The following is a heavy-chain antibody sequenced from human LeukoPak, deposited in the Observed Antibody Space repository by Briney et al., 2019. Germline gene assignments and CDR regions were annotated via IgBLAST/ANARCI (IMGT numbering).Heavy chain of an antibody. CDR3: AKGGY. V-gene: IGHV3-23*01. CDR2: LSGSGSST. CDR1: GFIFNKHA. Sequence: PGGSLRLSCVASGFIFNKHAMSWVRQAPGKGLEWVSGLSGSGSSTDYADSVKGRFTISRDNSKNTLYLQMNSLRAEDTAVYYCAKGGYWGQGTLVTVSS. J-gene: IGHJ4*02.